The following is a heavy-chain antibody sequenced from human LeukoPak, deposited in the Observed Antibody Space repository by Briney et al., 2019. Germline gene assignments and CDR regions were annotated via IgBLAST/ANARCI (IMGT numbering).Heavy chain of an antibody. CDR2: IYYSGST. CDR3: ARGVDYYGV. J-gene: IGHJ4*02. Sequence: SETLSLTCTVSGGSISRSSYYWGWIRQSPGNGLEWIGSIYYSGSTYYNPSLKSRVTISVDTSKKQFSLKLSSVTAADTAVYYCARGVDYYGVWGQGTLVTVSS. CDR1: GGSISRSSYY. V-gene: IGHV4-39*07. D-gene: IGHD3-10*01.